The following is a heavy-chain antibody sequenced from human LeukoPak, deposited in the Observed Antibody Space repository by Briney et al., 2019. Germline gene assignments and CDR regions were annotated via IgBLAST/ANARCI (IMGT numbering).Heavy chain of an antibody. V-gene: IGHV3-23*01. CDR3: AKSMTLQWRGFFDL. Sequence: PGGSLRLSCAASGFTFSTYAMSWVRQAPGKGLEWVSTISDSGANTYYADSVRGRFTISRDNSKNTLYLQKNSLRADDTAIYYCAKSMTLQWRGFFDLWGRGTRVTVSS. CDR1: GFTFSTYA. D-gene: IGHD6-19*01. CDR2: ISDSGANT. J-gene: IGHJ2*01.